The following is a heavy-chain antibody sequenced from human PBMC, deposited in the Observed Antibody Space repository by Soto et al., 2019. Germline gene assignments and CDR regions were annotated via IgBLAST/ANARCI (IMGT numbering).Heavy chain of an antibody. CDR3: ASRDPGTSVDY. V-gene: IGHV4-4*02. J-gene: IGHJ4*02. Sequence: GPGPHGTSETLSLTCAVSGGSFTSNNWWTWVRQPPGQGLEWIGEIYRTGSTNYNPSLKSRVTISLDKSENQFSLKVTSLTAADTAVYYCASRDPGTSVDYWGQVTLVTVSS. CDR1: GGSFTSNNW. D-gene: IGHD1-7*01. CDR2: IYRTGST.